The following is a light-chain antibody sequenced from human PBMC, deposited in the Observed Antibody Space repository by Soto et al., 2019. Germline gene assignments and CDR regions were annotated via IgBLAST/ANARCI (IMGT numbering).Light chain of an antibody. V-gene: IGLV2-14*03. CDR2: EVF. Sequence: QSALTQPASVSGSPGPSITISCTGTSSDVGGYDYVFWYQQHPGKVPKLMIYEVFRRPSWISDRFSGSKSGNTASLTISGLQAEDEADYYCCSYTTTSTFVFGGGTKLTVL. CDR1: SSDVGGYDY. J-gene: IGLJ2*01. CDR3: CSYTTTSTFV.